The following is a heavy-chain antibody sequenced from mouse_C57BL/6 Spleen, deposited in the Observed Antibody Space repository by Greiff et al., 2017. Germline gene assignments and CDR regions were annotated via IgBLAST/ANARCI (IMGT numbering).Heavy chain of an antibody. CDR2: ISYSGST. V-gene: IGHV3-1*01. D-gene: IGHD1-1*01. CDR1: GYSITSGYD. J-gene: IGHJ4*01. Sequence: EVQLQQSGPGMVKPSQSLSLTCTVTGYSITSGYDWHWIRHFPGNKLEWMGYISYSGSTNYNPSLKSRISITHDTSKNHFFLKLNSVTTEDTATYYCARDGDYWAMDYWGQGTSVTVSS. CDR3: ARDGDYWAMDY.